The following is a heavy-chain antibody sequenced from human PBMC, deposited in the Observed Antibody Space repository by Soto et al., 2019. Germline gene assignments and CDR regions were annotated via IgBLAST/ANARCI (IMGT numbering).Heavy chain of an antibody. CDR1: GDTFTSYY. Sequence: QVQLVQSGAEVKRPGASVKVSCKAPGDTFTSYYLNWVRQAPGQGLEWMGVINPHGGSTKYAQKFQGRIPMTRVTSRSTFYMELSSLRSDDTAIYYCARSSGGNFGIIIEGSNWFDPWGQGTLVTVSS. J-gene: IGHJ5*02. CDR2: INPHGGST. D-gene: IGHD3-3*01. V-gene: IGHV1-46*01. CDR3: ARSSGGNFGIIIEGSNWFDP.